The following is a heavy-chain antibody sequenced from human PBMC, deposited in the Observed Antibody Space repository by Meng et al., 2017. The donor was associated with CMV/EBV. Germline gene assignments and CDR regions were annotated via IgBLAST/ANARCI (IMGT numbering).Heavy chain of an antibody. CDR3: AREDYYDSSGYYPFDY. CDR2: ISAYNGNT. J-gene: IGHJ4*02. Sequence: ASVKVSKASGYTFTSYGISWVRQAPGQGLEWMGWISAYNGNTNYAQKLQGRVTMTTDTSTSTAYMELRSLRSDDTAVYYCAREDYYDSSGYYPFDYWGQGTLVTVSS. CDR1: GYTFTSYG. D-gene: IGHD3-22*01. V-gene: IGHV1-18*01.